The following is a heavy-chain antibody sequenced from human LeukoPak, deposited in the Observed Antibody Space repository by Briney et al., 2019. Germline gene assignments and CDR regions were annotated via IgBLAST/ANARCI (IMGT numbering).Heavy chain of an antibody. CDR3: ARVLRAAAGKGIDY. Sequence: HPGGSLRLSCAASGFTFSSYWMHWVRQAPGKALVWVSRINSDGSSTSYADSVKGRFTISRDNAKNTLYLQVNSLRVEDTAVYYCARVLRAAAGKGIDYWGQGTQVTVSS. CDR1: GFTFSSYW. CDR2: INSDGSST. V-gene: IGHV3-74*01. J-gene: IGHJ4*02. D-gene: IGHD6-13*01.